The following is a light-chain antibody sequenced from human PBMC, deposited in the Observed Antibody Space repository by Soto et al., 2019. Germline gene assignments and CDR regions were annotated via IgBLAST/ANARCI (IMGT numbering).Light chain of an antibody. Sequence: QSVLTQPPSVSGAPGQRVTISCTGSSSNIGARYDVHWYQQLPGTAPKLLIYGNINRPSGVPDRFSGSKSGTSASLAITGLQAEDEADYYCQSYDSSLSGWGVFGGGTKLTVL. V-gene: IGLV1-40*01. CDR2: GNI. CDR1: SSNIGARYD. CDR3: QSYDSSLSGWGV. J-gene: IGLJ2*01.